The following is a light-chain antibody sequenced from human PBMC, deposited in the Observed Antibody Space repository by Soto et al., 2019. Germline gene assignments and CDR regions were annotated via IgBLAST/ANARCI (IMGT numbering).Light chain of an antibody. J-gene: IGKJ3*01. Sequence: DIQLTQSPSFLSASVGDRVTITCRASQGISSYLAWYQQKPGKAPKLLIYAASTLQSGVPSRFSGSGSGTEFTLTIRSLQREDFATYYCQQLNSYPRTFGPGTKVDIK. CDR3: QQLNSYPRT. CDR2: AAS. CDR1: QGISSY. V-gene: IGKV1-9*01.